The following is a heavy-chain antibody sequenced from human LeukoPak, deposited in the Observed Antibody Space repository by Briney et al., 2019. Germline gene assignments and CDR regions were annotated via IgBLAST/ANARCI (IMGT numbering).Heavy chain of an antibody. CDR2: IIPIFGTA. J-gene: IGHJ5*02. Sequence: ASVKVSCKASGGTFSSYAISWVRQAPGQGLEWMGGIIPIFGTANYAQKFQGRVTITADESTSTAYMELSSLRSEDTAVYYCAREGGAPNWFDPWGQGTLVTVSS. D-gene: IGHD1-26*01. CDR3: AREGGAPNWFDP. CDR1: GGTFSSYA. V-gene: IGHV1-69*13.